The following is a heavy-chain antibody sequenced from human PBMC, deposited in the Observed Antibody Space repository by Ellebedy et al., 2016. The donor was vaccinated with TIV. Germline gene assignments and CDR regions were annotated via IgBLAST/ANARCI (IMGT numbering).Heavy chain of an antibody. CDR1: GFSFSSYA. V-gene: IGHV3-23*01. J-gene: IGHJ4*02. CDR2: ISSTGGST. CDR3: AKDGVEI. D-gene: IGHD5-24*01. Sequence: GESLKISCVASGFSFSSYAMSWVRQAPGKGLEWVSAISSTGGSTYHADSVKGRFTVSRDNSKNTLYLQMNSLRAEDTAVYYCAKDGVEIWGQGTLVTVSS.